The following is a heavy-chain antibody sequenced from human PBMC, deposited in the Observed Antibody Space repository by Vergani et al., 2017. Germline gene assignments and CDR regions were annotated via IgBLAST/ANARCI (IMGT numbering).Heavy chain of an antibody. CDR2: INPNSGGT. D-gene: IGHD3-22*01. J-gene: IGHJ2*01. Sequence: QVQLVQSGAEVKKPGASVKVSCKASGYTFTGYYMHWVRQAPGQGLEWMGWINPNSGGTNYAQKLQGRVTMTTDTSTSTAYMELRSLRSDDTAVYYCARDLYYYDSSGYDPVIFDLWGRGTLVTVSS. V-gene: IGHV1-2*02. CDR1: GYTFTGYY. CDR3: ARDLYYYDSSGYDPVIFDL.